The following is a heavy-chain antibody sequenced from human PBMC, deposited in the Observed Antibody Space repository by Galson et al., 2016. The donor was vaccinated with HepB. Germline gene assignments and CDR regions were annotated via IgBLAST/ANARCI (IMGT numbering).Heavy chain of an antibody. CDR1: GFTFSSYS. Sequence: SLRLSCAASGFTFSSYSMNWVRQAPGKGLEWVAVIWYDGSNKYYADSVKGRFTISRDNSKNTLYLQMNSLRAEDTAVYYCARGDIVGAIFDYWGQGTLVTVSS. J-gene: IGHJ4*02. D-gene: IGHD1-26*01. CDR2: IWYDGSNK. CDR3: ARGDIVGAIFDY. V-gene: IGHV3-33*08.